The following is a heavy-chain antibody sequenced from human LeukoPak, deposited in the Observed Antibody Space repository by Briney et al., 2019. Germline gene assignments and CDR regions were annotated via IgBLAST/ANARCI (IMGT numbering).Heavy chain of an antibody. J-gene: IGHJ6*02. CDR2: ISSSSSYI. CDR1: GFTFSSYA. D-gene: IGHD3-22*01. Sequence: GGSLRLSCAASGFTFSSYAMSWVRQAPGKGLEWVSSISSSSSYIYYADSVKGRFTISRDNAKNSLYLQMNSLRAEDTAVYYCARAYYEGENGMDVWGQGTTVTVSS. CDR3: ARAYYEGENGMDV. V-gene: IGHV3-21*01.